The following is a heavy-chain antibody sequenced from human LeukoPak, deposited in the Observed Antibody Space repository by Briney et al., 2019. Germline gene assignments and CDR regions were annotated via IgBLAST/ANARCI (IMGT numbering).Heavy chain of an antibody. CDR1: GGSISSGGYY. CDR2: IYYSGST. CDR3: ARQQLVYAFDI. Sequence: TSQTLSLTCTVSGGSISSGGYYWSWIRQHPGKGLEWIGYIYYSGSTYYNPSLRSRVTISVDTSKNQFSLKLSSVIAADTAVYYCARQQLVYAFDIWGQGTMVTVSS. D-gene: IGHD6-13*01. V-gene: IGHV4-31*03. J-gene: IGHJ3*02.